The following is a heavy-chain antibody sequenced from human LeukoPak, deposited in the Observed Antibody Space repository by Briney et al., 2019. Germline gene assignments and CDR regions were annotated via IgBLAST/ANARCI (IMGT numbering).Heavy chain of an antibody. Sequence: GASVKVSCKVSGYTLTELSMHWVRQAPGKGLEWMGGFDPEDGETIYAQKFQGRVTMTEDTSTDTAYMELRSLRSDDTAVYYCARDRPYEYYYDSSGSNELYYFDYWGQGTLVTVSS. CDR1: GYTLTELS. D-gene: IGHD3-22*01. V-gene: IGHV1-24*01. CDR2: FDPEDGET. CDR3: ARDRPYEYYYDSSGSNELYYFDY. J-gene: IGHJ4*02.